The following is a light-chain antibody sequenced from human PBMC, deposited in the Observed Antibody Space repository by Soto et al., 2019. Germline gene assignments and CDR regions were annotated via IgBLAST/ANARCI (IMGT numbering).Light chain of an antibody. CDR3: QQSSSIPRT. CDR1: QSVSNNF. Sequence: EIVLTQSPGTLSLSPGERATLSCRASQSVSNNFLAWYQQKPGQAPRLLVYGASSRRTGIPDRFSGSGSGTDFTLTISRLEPEDFATYYCQQSSSIPRTFGQGTKVEIK. CDR2: GAS. J-gene: IGKJ2*01. V-gene: IGKV3-20*01.